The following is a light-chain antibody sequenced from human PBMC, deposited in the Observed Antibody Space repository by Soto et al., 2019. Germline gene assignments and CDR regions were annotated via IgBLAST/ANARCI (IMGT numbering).Light chain of an antibody. CDR3: GTWDSSLRAVV. V-gene: IGLV1-51*01. J-gene: IGLJ2*01. CDR2: DNN. CDR1: SSNIGNNY. Sequence: QSVLTQPPSVSATPGQKVTISGSGSSSNIGNNYVSWYQQLPGTAPKLLIYDNNKRPSGIPDRLSGSKSGTSATLVITGLQTGDEADYYCGTWDSSLRAVVFGGGTKLTVL.